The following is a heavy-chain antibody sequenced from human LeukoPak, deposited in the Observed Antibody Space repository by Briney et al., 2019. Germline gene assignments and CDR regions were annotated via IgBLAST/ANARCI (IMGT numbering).Heavy chain of an antibody. V-gene: IGHV4-34*01. J-gene: IGHJ6*03. CDR3: ARPRSSSYYYYYYMDV. CDR1: GGSFSGYY. Sequence: SETLSLTCAVYGGSFSGYYWSWIRQPPGKGLEWIGEINHSGSTNYNPSLKSRVTISVDTSKNQFSLKLSSVTAADTAVYYCARPRSSSYYYYYYMDVWGKGTTVTVSS. CDR2: INHSGST. D-gene: IGHD6-6*01.